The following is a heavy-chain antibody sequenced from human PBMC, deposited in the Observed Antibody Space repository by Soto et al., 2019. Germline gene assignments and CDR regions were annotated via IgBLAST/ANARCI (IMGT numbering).Heavy chain of an antibody. J-gene: IGHJ4*02. Sequence: QVQLQESGPGLVKPSETLSLTCTVSGGSISLERFYWTWIRQPPGKGLEWIGYVSHTGATNYNPSLQSRVDISVDTSRNQFSLKLRSLTAADTAVYFCAREFSSAHIYYSDFWGQGTLVSV. CDR2: VSHTGAT. CDR1: GGSISLERFY. V-gene: IGHV4-61*01. CDR3: AREFSSAHIYYSDF.